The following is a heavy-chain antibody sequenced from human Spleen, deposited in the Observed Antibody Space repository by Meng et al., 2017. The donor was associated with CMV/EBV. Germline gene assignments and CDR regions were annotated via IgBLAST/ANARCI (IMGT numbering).Heavy chain of an antibody. CDR1: GFFFSGYE. CDR3: ATFNGYSSFFDY. V-gene: IGHV3-48*03. Sequence: GGSLRLSCATSGFFFSGYEMNWVRQAPGKGLEWVSYISGSGGVIYYADSVRGRFTISRDNAKNSLFLQMNSLRFEDTGVYYCATFNGYSSFFDYWGQGTLVTVSS. CDR2: ISGSGGVI. J-gene: IGHJ4*02. D-gene: IGHD5-18*01.